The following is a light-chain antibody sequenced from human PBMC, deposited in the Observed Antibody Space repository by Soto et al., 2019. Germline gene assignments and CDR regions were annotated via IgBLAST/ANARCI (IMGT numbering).Light chain of an antibody. CDR2: GAS. CDR1: QSVSIY. J-gene: IGKJ2*01. CDR3: QQRSTWHEAFS. Sequence: EIVLTQSPATLSLSPGDRATLSCRASQSVSIYLAWYQQKPGQAPRLLVYGASKRASGIPARFSGSGSGTDFTLTISSLEPEDFAVYYCQQRSTWHEAFSFGQGTKLEIK. V-gene: IGKV3-11*01.